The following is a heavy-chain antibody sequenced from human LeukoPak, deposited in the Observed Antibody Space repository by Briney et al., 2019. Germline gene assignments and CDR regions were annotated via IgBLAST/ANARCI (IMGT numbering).Heavy chain of an antibody. J-gene: IGHJ3*02. CDR2: IYYSGST. V-gene: IGHV4-59*01. CDR1: GDSISSYY. Sequence: SETLSLTCTVPGDSISSYYWSWIRQPPGKGLEWIGYIYYSGSTNYNPSLKSRVTISVDTSKNQFSLKLSSVTAADTAVYYCARENDAFDIWGQGTMVTVSS. CDR3: ARENDAFDI.